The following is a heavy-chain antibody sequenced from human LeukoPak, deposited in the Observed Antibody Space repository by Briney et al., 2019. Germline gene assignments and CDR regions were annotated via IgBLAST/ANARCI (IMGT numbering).Heavy chain of an antibody. CDR2: INPSGGST. Sequence: ASVKVSCKASGYTFTSYYMHWVRQAPGQGLEWMGIINPSGGSTGYAQRLQGRVTMTRDTSTSTVYMELSSLRSEDTAVYYCARGGANSNYYYYGMDVWGQGTTVTVSS. CDR1: GYTFTSYY. CDR3: ARGGANSNYYYYGMDV. J-gene: IGHJ6*02. V-gene: IGHV1-46*04. D-gene: IGHD1-26*01.